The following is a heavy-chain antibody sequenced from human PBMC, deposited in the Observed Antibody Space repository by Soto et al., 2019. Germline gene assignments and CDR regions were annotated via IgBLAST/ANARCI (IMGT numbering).Heavy chain of an antibody. D-gene: IGHD1-26*01. Sequence: EEQLVESGGGLVQPGGSLTLSCAASGFTFSDYYIEWVRQAPGKGLEWVAHSRNKAKSYTTDYAASVKGRFTISRDLSKNSLYLQMNNLKTEDTAVYYCSKVEGGWGQGTLVTVSS. CDR1: GFTFSDYY. CDR3: SKVEGG. V-gene: IGHV3-72*01. J-gene: IGHJ4*02. CDR2: SRNKAKSYTT.